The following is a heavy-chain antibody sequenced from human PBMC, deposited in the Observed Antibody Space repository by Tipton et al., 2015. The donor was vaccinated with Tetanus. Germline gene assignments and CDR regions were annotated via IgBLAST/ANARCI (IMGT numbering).Heavy chain of an antibody. D-gene: IGHD5-18*01. Sequence: LSLTCTVSGVSISSNSYYWMHWVRQAPGKGLVWVSRINSDGSSTSYADSVKGRFTISRDNAKNTLSLQMNSLRAEDTAVYYCARLSANSYGYPQFDYWGQGTLVTVSS. J-gene: IGHJ4*02. CDR2: INSDGSST. CDR1: GVSISSNSYYW. CDR3: ARLSANSYGYPQFDY. V-gene: IGHV3-74*01.